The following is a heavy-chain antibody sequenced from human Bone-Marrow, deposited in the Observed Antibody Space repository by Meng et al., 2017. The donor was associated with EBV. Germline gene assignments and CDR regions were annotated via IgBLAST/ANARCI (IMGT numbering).Heavy chain of an antibody. D-gene: IGHD2-8*02. Sequence: EERLVDSGGLVGQPGGSLRLPCVGSGYTLSQYWMHWVRQAPGMWLEWVSRLNEDGATTTYADSVRGRLTISRDNAKNTLYLQMNSLRAEDTAVYYCSRDLVGSDDSWGQGTLVTVYS. CDR3: SRDLVGSDDS. V-gene: IGHV3-74*01. CDR1: GYTLSQYW. J-gene: IGHJ5*01. CDR2: LNEDGATT.